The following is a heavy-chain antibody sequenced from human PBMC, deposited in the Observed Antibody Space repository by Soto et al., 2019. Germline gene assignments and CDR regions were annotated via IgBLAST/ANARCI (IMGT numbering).Heavy chain of an antibody. Sequence: GGALRLSCAASGFTFSKYWMSWVRHAPGKGLEWVANIKQDGSEKYHVDSVKGRFTISRDNAKNSLYLQLNSLRVEDTAVYYCTRGVPPLGFYYYGMDVWGQGTTVTVSS. CDR2: IKQDGSEK. CDR3: TRGVPPLGFYYYGMDV. CDR1: GFTFSKYW. V-gene: IGHV3-7*04. J-gene: IGHJ6*02.